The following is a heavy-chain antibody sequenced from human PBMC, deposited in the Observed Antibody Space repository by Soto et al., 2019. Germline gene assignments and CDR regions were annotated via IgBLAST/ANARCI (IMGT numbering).Heavy chain of an antibody. CDR3: ARDHSTATDAFDI. V-gene: IGHV1-46*03. J-gene: IGHJ3*02. CDR1: GYTFPNYY. D-gene: IGHD4-17*01. CDR2: INPSGGTT. Sequence: ASVKVSCKASGYTFPNYYIHWVRQVPGQGLEWMGIINPSGGTTSYAQRFQGRVTMTSNTSTSTVYMELSSLRSEDTAVYYCARDHSTATDAFDIWGQGTMVPVSS.